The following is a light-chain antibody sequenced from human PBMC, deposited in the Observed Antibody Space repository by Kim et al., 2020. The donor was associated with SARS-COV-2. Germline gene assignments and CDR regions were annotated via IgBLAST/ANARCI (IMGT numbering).Light chain of an antibody. V-gene: IGKV3-20*01. CDR2: GAS. CDR1: QSVSSSY. Sequence: EIVLTQSPGTLSLSPGERATLSCRASQSVSSSYLAWYQQKPGQAPRLLIYGASSRATGIPDRFNGSGSGTDFTLTISRLEPEDFAVYYCQQYGSSPRGFGQGTRLEIK. J-gene: IGKJ5*01. CDR3: QQYGSSPRG.